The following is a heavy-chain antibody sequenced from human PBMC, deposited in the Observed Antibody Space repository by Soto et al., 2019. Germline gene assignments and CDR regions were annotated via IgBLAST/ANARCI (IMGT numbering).Heavy chain of an antibody. J-gene: IGHJ4*02. Sequence: QVQLVESGGGVVQPGRSLRLSCAASGFTFSSYGMHWVRQAPGKGLEGVEIISYDGSSKYYADSVKGRFTISRDNSKRKADLQINSLRTEDTAVYYCAKRDYSGGAYHFDYWGQGTLVSVSS. CDR2: ISYDGSSK. CDR3: AKRDYSGGAYHFDY. CDR1: GFTFSSYG. V-gene: IGHV3-30*18. D-gene: IGHD4-4*01.